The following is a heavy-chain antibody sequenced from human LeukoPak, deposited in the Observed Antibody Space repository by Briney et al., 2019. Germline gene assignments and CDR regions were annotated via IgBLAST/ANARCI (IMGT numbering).Heavy chain of an antibody. J-gene: IGHJ4*02. CDR2: IIPIFGTA. CDR3: ARDPASGWYYFDY. Sequence: SVKVSCKASGGTFSSYAISWVRQAPGQGLEWMGGIIPIFGTANYAQKFQGRVTITTDESTSTAYMELSSVRSEDTAVYYCARDPASGWYYFDYWGQGTLVTVSS. CDR1: GGTFSSYA. V-gene: IGHV1-69*05. D-gene: IGHD6-19*01.